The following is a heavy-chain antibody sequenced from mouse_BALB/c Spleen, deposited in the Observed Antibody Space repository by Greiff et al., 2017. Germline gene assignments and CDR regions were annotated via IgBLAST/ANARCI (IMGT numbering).Heavy chain of an antibody. CDR2: ISNGGGST. V-gene: IGHV5-12-2*01. CDR1: GFTFSSYT. J-gene: IGHJ4*01. Sequence: EVMLVESGGGLVQPGGSLKLSCAASGFTFSSYTMSWVRQTPEKRLEWVAYISNGGGSTYYPDTAKGRFTISRDNAKNTLYLQMSSLKSEDTAMYYCARHGYDYYAMDYWGQGTSVTVSS. D-gene: IGHD2-2*01. CDR3: ARHGYDYYAMDY.